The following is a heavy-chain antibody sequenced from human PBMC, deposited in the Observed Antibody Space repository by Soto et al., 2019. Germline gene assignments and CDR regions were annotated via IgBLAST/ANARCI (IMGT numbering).Heavy chain of an antibody. D-gene: IGHD6-13*01. V-gene: IGHV4-38-2*01. Sequence: SETLSLTCAVSGYSISSGYYWGWIRQPPGKGLEWIGSIYHSGSTYYNPSLKSRVTISVDTSKNQFSLQLSSVTAADTAVYYYPRWGLGKRQLVTGPRDTSLLGDYFGRDVWGEGTTGTVSS. CDR1: GYSISSGYY. CDR2: IYHSGST. CDR3: PRWGLGKRQLVTGPRDTSLLGDYFGRDV. J-gene: IGHJ6*02.